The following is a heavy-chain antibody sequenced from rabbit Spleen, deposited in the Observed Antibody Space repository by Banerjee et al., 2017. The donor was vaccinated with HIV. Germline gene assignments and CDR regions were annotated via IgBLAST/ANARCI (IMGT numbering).Heavy chain of an antibody. CDR3: ARDTVGNGDNL. CDR2: IYAGSSGST. V-gene: IGHV1S40*01. CDR1: GFSFSSGYY. Sequence: QSLEESGGDLVKPGASLTLTCTASGFSFSSGYYMCWVRQAPGKGLEWIACIYAGSSGSTYYASWAKGRFTISKTSSTTVTLQMTSLTAADTATYFCARDTVGNGDNLWGPGTLVTVS. D-gene: IGHD2-1*01. J-gene: IGHJ4*01.